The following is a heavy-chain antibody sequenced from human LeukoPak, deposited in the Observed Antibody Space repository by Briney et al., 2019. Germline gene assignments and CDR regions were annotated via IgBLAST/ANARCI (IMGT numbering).Heavy chain of an antibody. D-gene: IGHD5-12*01. CDR1: GGSISSYY. CDR3: ARGKRWLNYNWFDP. Sequence: KPSETLSFTCTVSGGSISSYYWSWIRQPAGKGLEWIGRIYTSGSTNYNPSLKSRVTMSVDTSKNQFSLKLSSVTAADTAVYYCARGKRWLNYNWFDPWGQGTLVTASS. J-gene: IGHJ5*02. V-gene: IGHV4-4*07. CDR2: IYTSGST.